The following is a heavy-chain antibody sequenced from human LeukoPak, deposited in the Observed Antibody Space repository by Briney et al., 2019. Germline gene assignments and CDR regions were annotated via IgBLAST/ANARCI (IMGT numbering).Heavy chain of an antibody. CDR1: GYSISSGYY. Sequence: SETLSLTCAVSGYSISSGYYWGWIRQPPGKGLEWIASIYHSGSTYYNPSLKSRVTIPVDTSKNQFSLKLSSVTAADTAVYYCAHRIAVAGSDYWGQGTLVTVSS. CDR3: AHRIAVAGSDY. J-gene: IGHJ4*02. CDR2: IYHSGST. V-gene: IGHV4-38-2*01. D-gene: IGHD6-19*01.